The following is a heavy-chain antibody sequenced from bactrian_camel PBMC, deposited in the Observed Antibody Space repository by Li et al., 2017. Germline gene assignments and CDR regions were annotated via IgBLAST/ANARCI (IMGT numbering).Heavy chain of an antibody. CDR1: EYFHRTNC. J-gene: IGHJ4*01. Sequence: HVQLVESGGGSVQTGGSLRLSCAASEYFHRTNCMARFRQIPGKGREGIAAVYNGDSSTHYADYVKGRFTISRDNAKNTVYLQLNSLKTEDMAMYHCAKAATDYGTLAYGFEYWGQGTQVTVS. D-gene: IGHD5*01. CDR3: AKAATDYGTLAYGFEY. V-gene: IGHV3S1*01. CDR2: VYNGDSST.